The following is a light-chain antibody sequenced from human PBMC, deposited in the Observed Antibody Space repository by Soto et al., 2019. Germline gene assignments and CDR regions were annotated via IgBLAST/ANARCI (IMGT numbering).Light chain of an antibody. CDR2: AAS. V-gene: IGKV1-39*01. CDR3: QQSYSTPDT. Sequence: DIPMTQSPSSLSASVGDRVTITCRASQSISRFLNWYQQKLGKAPKILIYAASSLQSGVPSRFSGSGSGTDFTLTISSLQPEDFASYYCQQSYSTPDTFGQGTKVEIK. J-gene: IGKJ2*01. CDR1: QSISRF.